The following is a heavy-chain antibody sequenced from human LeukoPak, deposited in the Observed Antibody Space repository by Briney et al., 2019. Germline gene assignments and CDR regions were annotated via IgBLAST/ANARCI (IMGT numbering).Heavy chain of an antibody. J-gene: IGHJ5*02. CDR1: GFTFSNAW. CDR3: RRQFLVGVS. V-gene: IGHV3-23*01. D-gene: IGHD2-15*01. CDR2: ISASGDSS. Sequence: GGSLRLSCAAFGFTFSNAWMHWVRQAPGKGLEWVSSISASGDSSDYTDSVKGRFTISRDNSKNTLYLQMNSLSAEDTAMYYCRRQFLVGVSWGPGTLVTVSS.